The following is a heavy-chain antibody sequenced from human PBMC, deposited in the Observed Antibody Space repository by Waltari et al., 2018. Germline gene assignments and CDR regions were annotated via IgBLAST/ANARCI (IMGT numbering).Heavy chain of an antibody. J-gene: IGHJ6*02. CDR1: GFKFSAYA. Sequence: EVQLVESGGGLVKPGGSLRLSCVASGFKFSAYAMNWVRQAPVKGLEGVSSIGSSSSFMDYADSVRGRFTVSRDNAKNTLYLQMDTLRAEDTAVYYCAREGAEQWVVEDYGMDVWGQGTTVTVSS. D-gene: IGHD6-19*01. CDR3: AREGAEQWVVEDYGMDV. V-gene: IGHV3-21*02. CDR2: IGSSSSFM.